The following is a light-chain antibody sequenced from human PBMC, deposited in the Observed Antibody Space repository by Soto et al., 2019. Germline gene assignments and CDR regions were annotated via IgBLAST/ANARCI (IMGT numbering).Light chain of an antibody. V-gene: IGLV2-8*01. Sequence: LTQRPSASGSPGQSVTISGTGTSRDIGSYNYVSWYQQHPGKAPKLMIYEVNKRPSGVPDRFSGSKSGNTASLIVSGLQAEDEADYYCGSYGGGNNFYVFGSGTKVTVL. CDR2: EVN. CDR3: GSYGGGNNFYV. CDR1: SRDIGSYNY. J-gene: IGLJ1*01.